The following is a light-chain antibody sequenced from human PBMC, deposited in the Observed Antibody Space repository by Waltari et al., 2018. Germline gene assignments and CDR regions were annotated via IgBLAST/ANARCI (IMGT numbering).Light chain of an antibody. CDR1: QDISNY. Sequence: IQMTQSPSSLSASVGDRVTITCQASQDISNYLNWYQQKPGKAPKLLIYDASNLETGVPSRFSGSGSGTDFTFTISSLQPEDIATYYCQQETVFGPGTKVDIK. CDR3: QQETV. CDR2: DAS. V-gene: IGKV1-33*01. J-gene: IGKJ3*01.